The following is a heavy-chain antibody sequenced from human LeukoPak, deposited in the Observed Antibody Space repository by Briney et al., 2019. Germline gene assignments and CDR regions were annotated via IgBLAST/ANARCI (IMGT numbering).Heavy chain of an antibody. J-gene: IGHJ5*02. D-gene: IGHD5-18*01. V-gene: IGHV3-30*18. CDR1: GFTFSSYG. CDR2: ISYDGSNE. CDR3: AKGSGYSYGLGWFDP. Sequence: GGSLRLSCAASGFTFSSYGMHWVRQAPGKGLEWVALISYDGSNEYYADSVKGRFTISRDNSKNTLYLQMNSLRAEDTAVYYCAKGSGYSYGLGWFDPWGQGTLVTVSS.